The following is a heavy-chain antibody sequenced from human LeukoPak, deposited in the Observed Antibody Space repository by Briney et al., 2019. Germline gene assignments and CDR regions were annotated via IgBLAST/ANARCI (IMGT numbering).Heavy chain of an antibody. CDR2: IYYSGST. CDR3: ARGSRGSSWHTDFDY. Sequence: KTSETLSLTCTVSGSSISSYYWSWIRQPPGKGLEWIGYIYYSGSTNYNPSLKSRVTISVDTSKNQFSLKLSSVTAADTAVYYCARGSRGSSWHTDFDYWGQGTLVTVSS. V-gene: IGHV4-59*01. CDR1: GSSISSYY. J-gene: IGHJ4*02. D-gene: IGHD6-13*01.